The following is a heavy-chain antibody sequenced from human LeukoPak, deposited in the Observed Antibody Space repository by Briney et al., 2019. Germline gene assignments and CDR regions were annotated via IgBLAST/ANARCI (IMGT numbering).Heavy chain of an antibody. V-gene: IGHV1-2*02. J-gene: IGHJ4*02. Sequence: ASVTVSFKSSGYTFTGYYMHWVRQAPAQGLEWMGWMNPNCGGTNYAHKFQGRLTMNRDTSISTAYIQLSRLRSHDTAVYYCAIDPLYDIFTGYLFVYCGQGTLVTVSS. CDR1: GYTFTGYY. CDR2: MNPNCGGT. D-gene: IGHD3-9*01. CDR3: AIDPLYDIFTGYLFVY.